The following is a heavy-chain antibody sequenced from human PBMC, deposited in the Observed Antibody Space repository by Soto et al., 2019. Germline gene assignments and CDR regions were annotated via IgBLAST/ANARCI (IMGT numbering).Heavy chain of an antibody. J-gene: IGHJ3*02. CDR2: IGWNSGTI. V-gene: IGHV3-9*01. Sequence: EVQLVESGGGLVQPGRSLRLSCAASGFTFKDYAMHWVRQAPGKGLEWVSGIGWNSGTIDHADSVKGRFTISRDNAKNSLYLQMNSLRAEDTAFYYCAKDIGVASAGTFFGFNIWGQGTMVTVSS. CDR3: AKDIGVASAGTFFGFNI. D-gene: IGHD6-13*01. CDR1: GFTFKDYA.